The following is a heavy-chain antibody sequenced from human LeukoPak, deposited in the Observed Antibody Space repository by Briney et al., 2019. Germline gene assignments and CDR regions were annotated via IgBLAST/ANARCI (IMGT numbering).Heavy chain of an antibody. CDR2: ISYTGVS. J-gene: IGHJ5*02. V-gene: IGHV4-59*08. CDR1: GVSISRSY. D-gene: IGHD5-24*01. CDR3: ARLPEGGYATSLGWFGP. Sequence: PSETLSLTCTVSGVSISRSYWIWIRQTPGNGLEWIGYISYTGVSSYNPSLKSRVTISVDTSKNQFSLNVTSVTAADTAVYYCARLPEGGYATSLGWFGPWGQGTRVTVSS.